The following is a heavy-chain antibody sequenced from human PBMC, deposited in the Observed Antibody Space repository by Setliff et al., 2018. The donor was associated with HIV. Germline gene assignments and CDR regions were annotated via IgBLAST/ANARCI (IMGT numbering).Heavy chain of an antibody. J-gene: IGHJ4*02. D-gene: IGHD5-18*01. CDR3: ARAVGYSYAIFDY. Sequence: AASVKVSCKASGYTFTSYAMHWVRQAPGQRLEWMGWINAGNGNTKYSQKFQGRVTITRDTSASTAYMELSSLRSEDTAVYYCARAVGYSYAIFDYWGQGTLVTVSS. CDR2: INAGNGNT. V-gene: IGHV1-3*01. CDR1: GYTFTSYA.